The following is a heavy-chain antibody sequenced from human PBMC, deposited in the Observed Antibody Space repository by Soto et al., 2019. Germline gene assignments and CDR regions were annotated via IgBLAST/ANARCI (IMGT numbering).Heavy chain of an antibody. Sequence: SETLSLTCTVSGGSVSSGSYYWSWIRQPPGKGLEWIGYIYYSGSTNYNPSLKSRVTISVDTSKNQFSLKLSSVTAADTAVYYCARASYSYGHYYFDYWGQGTLVPVSS. J-gene: IGHJ4*02. V-gene: IGHV4-61*01. D-gene: IGHD5-18*01. CDR1: GGSVSSGSYY. CDR2: IYYSGST. CDR3: ARASYSYGHYYFDY.